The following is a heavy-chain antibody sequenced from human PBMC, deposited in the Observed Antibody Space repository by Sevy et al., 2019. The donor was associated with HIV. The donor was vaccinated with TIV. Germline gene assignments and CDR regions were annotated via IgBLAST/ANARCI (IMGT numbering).Heavy chain of an antibody. CDR1: GESFSDYY. J-gene: IGHJ4*02. D-gene: IGHD3-10*01. Sequence: SETLSLTCGVSGESFSDYYWSWIRQPPRKVLEWIGEMNYTGNTNDNPSLESRVRLSIDTSRKQFSLRLSSVTAADTAVYYCARVRRMGNQLWKADYWGQGTLVTVSS. CDR2: MNYTGNT. V-gene: IGHV4-34*01. CDR3: ARVRRMGNQLWKADY.